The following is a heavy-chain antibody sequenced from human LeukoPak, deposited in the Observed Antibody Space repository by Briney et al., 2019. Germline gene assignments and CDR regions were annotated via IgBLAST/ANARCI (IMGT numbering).Heavy chain of an antibody. CDR2: IIPIIGTA. V-gene: IGHV1-69*13. J-gene: IGHJ6*03. CDR3: ARHIAVASVYYYYMDV. Sequence: ASVKVSCKDSGGTFSNYAIRWVRQAPGQELEWMAGIIPIIGTANYAQKFQGRVTITADESTSTAYMELSSLRSEDTAVYYCARHIAVASVYYYYMDVWGKGSSVTVS. CDR1: GGTFSNYA. D-gene: IGHD6-19*01.